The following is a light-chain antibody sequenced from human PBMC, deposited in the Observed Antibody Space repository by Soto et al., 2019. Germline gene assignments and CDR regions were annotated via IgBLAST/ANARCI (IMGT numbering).Light chain of an antibody. V-gene: IGKV3-15*01. Sequence: IVMTQSPATLSVSPGVRATLSCRASQSVSNNLAWYQQKPGQAPRLLIYGASTRATGIPARFSGTGSGTEFTLTISSLQSEDFAFYYCQQYNNWPPYTFGQGTKVDI. CDR1: QSVSNN. CDR2: GAS. CDR3: QQYNNWPPYT. J-gene: IGKJ2*01.